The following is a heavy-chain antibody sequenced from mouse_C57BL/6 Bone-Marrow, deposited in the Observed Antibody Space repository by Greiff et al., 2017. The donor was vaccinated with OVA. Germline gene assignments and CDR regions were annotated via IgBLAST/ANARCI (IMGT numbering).Heavy chain of an antibody. D-gene: IGHD1-1*01. CDR1: GYTFTDHI. Sequence: QVQLQQSGAELASPGASVTLSCKASGYTFTDHIMNWVKKRPGQGLEWIGRIYPVSGETNYNQKFMGKATFSVDRSASTVYMGLNSLTSEDPAVYYWVITTVVATRDYYAMDYWGQGTSVTVSS. CDR3: VITTVVATRDYYAMDY. CDR2: IYPVSGET. J-gene: IGHJ4*01. V-gene: IGHV1-11*01.